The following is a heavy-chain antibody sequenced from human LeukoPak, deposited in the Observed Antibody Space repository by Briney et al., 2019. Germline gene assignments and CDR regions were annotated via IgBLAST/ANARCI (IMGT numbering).Heavy chain of an antibody. CDR3: ARWGGYCSGGSCYSLGTLGMDV. V-gene: IGHV4-4*02. CDR1: GGSISSSNW. D-gene: IGHD2-15*01. Sequence: PSETLSLTCAVSGGSISSSNWWSWVRQPPGKGLEWIGEIYHSGSTNYNPSLKSRVTISVDKSKNQFSLKLSSVTAADTAVYYCARWGGYCSGGSCYSLGTLGMDVWGKGTTVTVSS. J-gene: IGHJ6*04. CDR2: IYHSGST.